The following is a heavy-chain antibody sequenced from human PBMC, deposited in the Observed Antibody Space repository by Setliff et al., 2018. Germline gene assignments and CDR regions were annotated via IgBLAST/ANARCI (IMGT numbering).Heavy chain of an antibody. CDR3: ARGSYFDSSGYSPDYFDY. CDR2: VYDSGNT. V-gene: IGHV4-59*08. D-gene: IGHD3-22*01. Sequence: SETLSLTCTVSGGSISSYYWSWIRQPPGKGLEWIGYVYDSGNTNFNPSLKSRVTISVDTSKNQFSLKLRSVTAADTAVYYCARGSYFDSSGYSPDYFDYWGQGTLVTVSS. J-gene: IGHJ4*02. CDR1: GGSISSYY.